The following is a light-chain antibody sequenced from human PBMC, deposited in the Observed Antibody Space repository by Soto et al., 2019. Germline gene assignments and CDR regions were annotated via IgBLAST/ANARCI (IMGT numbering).Light chain of an antibody. CDR2: EAS. CDR1: SSDVGGYNY. CDR3: CSYAGGSTWV. Sequence: QSALTQPASVSGSPGQSITISCTGTSSDVGGYNYVSWYQQHPGKAPKLMIYEASKRPSRISYRFSGSRSDNTASLTISGLQAEDEADYYCCSYAGGSTWVFGGGTQLTVL. V-gene: IGLV2-23*01. J-gene: IGLJ3*02.